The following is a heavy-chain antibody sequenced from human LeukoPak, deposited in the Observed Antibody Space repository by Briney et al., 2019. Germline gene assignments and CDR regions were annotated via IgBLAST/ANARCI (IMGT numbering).Heavy chain of an antibody. V-gene: IGHV3-15*01. CDR1: GFTFSNAW. D-gene: IGHD3-22*01. CDR3: TTDQYYESSGYYQYFDY. J-gene: IGHJ4*02. Sequence: GGSLRLSCAASGFTFSNAWMSWVRQAPGKGMEWVGRIQSKTDGGTTDYAAPVKGRFTISRDDSKNTLYLQMNSLKTEDTAVYYCTTDQYYESSGYYQYFDYWGQGTLVTVSS. CDR2: IQSKTDGGTT.